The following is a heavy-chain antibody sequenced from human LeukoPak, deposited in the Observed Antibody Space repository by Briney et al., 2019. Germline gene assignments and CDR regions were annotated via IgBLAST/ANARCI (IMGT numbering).Heavy chain of an antibody. D-gene: IGHD3-16*01. CDR3: ARDFTGGTFDS. CDR1: GVSISNGGYY. CDR2: IFGSGST. V-gene: IGHV4-31*03. Sequence: SETLSLTCTVFGVSISNGGYYWSWVRQHPGKGLEWIGSIFGSGSTYYNPSLKSRLTISVDTSKNLFSLKLTSVIAADTAVYYCARDFTGGTFDSWGQGTMVSVSS. J-gene: IGHJ3*02.